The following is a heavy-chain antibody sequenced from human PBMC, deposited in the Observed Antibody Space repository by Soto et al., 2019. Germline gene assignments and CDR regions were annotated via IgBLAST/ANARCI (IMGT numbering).Heavy chain of an antibody. V-gene: IGHV3-30*18. Sequence: PGGSLRLSCAASGFTFSSYGMHWVRQAPGKGLEWVAVISYDGSNKYYADSVKGRFTISRDNSKNTLYLQMNSLRAEDTAVYYCAKAIYGSSWHYYDYYGRDVWGQGTTVNVSS. D-gene: IGHD6-13*01. J-gene: IGHJ6*02. CDR3: AKAIYGSSWHYYDYYGRDV. CDR1: GFTFSSYG. CDR2: ISYDGSNK.